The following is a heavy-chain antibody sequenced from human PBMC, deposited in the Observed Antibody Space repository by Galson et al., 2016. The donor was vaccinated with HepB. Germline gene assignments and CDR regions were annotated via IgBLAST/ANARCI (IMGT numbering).Heavy chain of an antibody. V-gene: IGHV1-69*13. D-gene: IGHD3-3*01. CDR2: IIPIFGKV. CDR3: ARGDIRIYGVVIKRDGMYV. CDR1: GGTFRSNSVGSHA. J-gene: IGHJ6*02. Sequence: SVKVSCKASGGTFRSNSVGSHAITWVRQAPGQGPEWMGEIIPIFGKVNLAQKLQGRVTISADETANTAYMELRGLRPEDTAVYYCARGDIRIYGVVIKRDGMYVWGQGTTIIVSS.